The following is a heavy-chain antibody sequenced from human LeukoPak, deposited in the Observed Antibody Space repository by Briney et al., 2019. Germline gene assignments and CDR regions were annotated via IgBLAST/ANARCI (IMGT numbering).Heavy chain of an antibody. D-gene: IGHD3-16*01. Sequence: ASVKVSCKASGYTFTSYDINWVRQATGQGLEWMGWTNPNSGNTGYAQKFQGRVTITRNTSISTAYMELSSLRSEDTAVYYCARSYDYVSYYYYYMDVWGKGTTVTVSS. CDR2: TNPNSGNT. V-gene: IGHV1-8*03. J-gene: IGHJ6*03. CDR1: GYTFTSYD. CDR3: ARSYDYVSYYYYYMDV.